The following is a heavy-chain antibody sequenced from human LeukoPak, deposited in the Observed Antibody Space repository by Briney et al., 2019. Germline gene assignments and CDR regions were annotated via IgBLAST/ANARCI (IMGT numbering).Heavy chain of an antibody. CDR1: GGTFSCYA. D-gene: IGHD5-18*01. CDR2: IIPIFGTA. Sequence: ASVKVSCKASGGTFSCYAISWVRQAPGQGLEWMGGIIPIFGTANYAQKFQGRVTITADESTGTAYMELSSLKSEDTAVYYCARVGYSYGLGDAFDIWGQGTMVTVSS. J-gene: IGHJ3*02. CDR3: ARVGYSYGLGDAFDI. V-gene: IGHV1-69*13.